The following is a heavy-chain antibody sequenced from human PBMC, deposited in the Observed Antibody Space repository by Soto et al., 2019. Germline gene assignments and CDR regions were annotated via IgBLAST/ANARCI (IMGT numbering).Heavy chain of an antibody. CDR3: SRGLKGGLDA. CDR2: ISYDGRNK. Sequence: QVQQAESGGGVVQPGRSLRLSCATSGFVSNDYDIHWVRQAPGKGLAWLASISYDGRNKYYADSVKGRFTISRDNSKNTPSLQINSLGAEDTAVYYCSRGLKGGLDAWGPGTLVTVSS. CDR1: GFVSNDYD. J-gene: IGHJ5*02. V-gene: IGHV3-30*03. D-gene: IGHD2-21*01.